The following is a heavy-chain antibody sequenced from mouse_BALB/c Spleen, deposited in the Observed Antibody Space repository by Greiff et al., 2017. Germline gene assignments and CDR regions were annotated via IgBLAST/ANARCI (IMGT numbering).Heavy chain of an antibody. CDR1: GFTFSSYA. Sequence: EVQGVESGGGLVKPGGSLKLSCAASGFTFSSYAMSWVRQSPEKRLEWVAEISSGGSYTYYPDTVTGRFTISRDNAKNTLYLEMSSLRSEDTAMYYCARARGNQRFDYWGQGTTLTVSS. D-gene: IGHD2-1*01. J-gene: IGHJ2*01. V-gene: IGHV5-9-4*01. CDR3: ARARGNQRFDY. CDR2: ISSGGSYT.